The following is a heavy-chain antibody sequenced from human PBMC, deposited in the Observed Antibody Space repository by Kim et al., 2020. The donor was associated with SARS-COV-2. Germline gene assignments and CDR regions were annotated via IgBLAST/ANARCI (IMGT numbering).Heavy chain of an antibody. CDR1: GYTFTSHD. CDR3: ARAGHCSGGTCYWFDP. V-gene: IGHV1-8*01. Sequence: ASVKVSCKASGYTFTSHDINWVRQAPGQGLEWMGWMNPSSGNSVYAQKFQGRVTMTRSTSISTAYMELTSLRSEDTAVYYCARAGHCSGGTCYWFDPWGQGTLVTVSS. J-gene: IGHJ5*02. CDR2: MNPSSGNS. D-gene: IGHD2-15*01.